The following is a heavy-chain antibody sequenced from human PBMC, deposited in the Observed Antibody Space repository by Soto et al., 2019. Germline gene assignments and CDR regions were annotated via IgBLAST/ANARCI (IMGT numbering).Heavy chain of an antibody. CDR2: IYYSGST. J-gene: IGHJ2*01. V-gene: IGHV4-59*08. Sequence: SSETLSLTCTVSGGSISSYYWSWIRQPPGKGLEWIGYIYYSGSTNYNPSLKSRVTISVDTSKNQFSLKLSSVTAADTAVYYCAKFNSYFDLWGRGTLVTVSS. CDR3: AKFNSYFDL. CDR1: GGSISSYY.